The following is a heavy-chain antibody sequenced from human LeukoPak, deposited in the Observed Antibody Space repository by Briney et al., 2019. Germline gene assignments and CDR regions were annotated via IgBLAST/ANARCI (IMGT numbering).Heavy chain of an antibody. D-gene: IGHD3-22*01. Sequence: SETLSLTCTVSGDSISSGDYYWSWIRQPPGKGLEWIGYIHYSGSTYYNPSLQSRLSISIDTSKNQFSLKLRSVTAADTAVYYCARENYYDSSGLDYWGQGTLVTVSS. V-gene: IGHV4-30-4*01. J-gene: IGHJ4*02. CDR1: GDSISSGDYY. CDR2: IHYSGST. CDR3: ARENYYDSSGLDY.